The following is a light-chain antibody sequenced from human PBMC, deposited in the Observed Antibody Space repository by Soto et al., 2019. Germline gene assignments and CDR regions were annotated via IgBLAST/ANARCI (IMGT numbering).Light chain of an antibody. CDR3: QQYNNWPPYT. Sequence: EIVMTQSPATLSVSAGERATLSCRASQSVNSDLAWYQQKAGQAPRLLIYGASTRATAIPDRFSGSGSGTEFTLTISSPQSEDFAVYYCQQYNNWPPYTFGQGTKLEIK. J-gene: IGKJ2*01. CDR2: GAS. V-gene: IGKV3-15*01. CDR1: QSVNSD.